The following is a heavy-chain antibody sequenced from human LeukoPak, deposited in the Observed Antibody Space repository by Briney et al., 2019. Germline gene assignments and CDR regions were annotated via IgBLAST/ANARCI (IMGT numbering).Heavy chain of an antibody. Sequence: SETLSLTCAVYGGSFSGDFWSWIRQSPGKGLEWIGEINHGGSTTYNPSLQSRVTMSVDTSKNQFSLKLTSVTAADTAVYYCAATLGMGATTFDYWGQGTLVTVSS. CDR2: INHGGST. J-gene: IGHJ4*02. CDR1: GGSFSGDF. CDR3: AATLGMGATTFDY. V-gene: IGHV4-34*01. D-gene: IGHD1-26*01.